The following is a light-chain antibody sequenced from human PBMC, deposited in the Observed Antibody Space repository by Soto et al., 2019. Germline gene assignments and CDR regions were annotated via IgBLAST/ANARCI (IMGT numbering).Light chain of an antibody. Sequence: EIVLTQSPATLSLSPGERATLSCRASQSVSSYLAWYQQKPGQAPRLLIHDASNRAAGIPARFSGSGSGTDFTLTISSLEPEDFAVYYCQQRSNGPPLTFCGGTKVEIK. J-gene: IGKJ4*01. CDR2: DAS. V-gene: IGKV3-11*01. CDR3: QQRSNGPPLT. CDR1: QSVSSY.